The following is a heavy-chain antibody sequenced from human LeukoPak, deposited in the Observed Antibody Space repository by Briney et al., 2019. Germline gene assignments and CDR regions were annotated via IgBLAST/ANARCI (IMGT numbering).Heavy chain of an antibody. CDR1: GFTFKSYA. CDR2: ISGSVGST. CDR3: AKDKGPTAEGWFDP. J-gene: IGHJ5*02. Sequence: GGSLRLSCAASGFTFKSYAMSWVRQAPGKGLEWVSAISGSVGSTYYADSVKGRFTISRNNSKNTLYLQMNSLRAEDTAVYYCAKDKGPTAEGWFDPWGQGTLVTVSS. V-gene: IGHV3-23*01. D-gene: IGHD2-21*02.